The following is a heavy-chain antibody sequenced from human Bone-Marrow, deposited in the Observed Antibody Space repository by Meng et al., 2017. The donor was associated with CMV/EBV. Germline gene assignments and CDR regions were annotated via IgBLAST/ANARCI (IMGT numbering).Heavy chain of an antibody. Sequence: GESLKISCAASGFTFSSYSMNWVRQAPGKGLEWVSSISSSSSYIYYADSVKGRFTISRDNAKNSLYLQMNSLRAEDTAVYYCARPSSGWMYDAFDIWSQGTMVTVSS. J-gene: IGHJ3*02. CDR3: ARPSSGWMYDAFDI. D-gene: IGHD6-19*01. CDR1: GFTFSSYS. CDR2: ISSSSSYI. V-gene: IGHV3-21*01.